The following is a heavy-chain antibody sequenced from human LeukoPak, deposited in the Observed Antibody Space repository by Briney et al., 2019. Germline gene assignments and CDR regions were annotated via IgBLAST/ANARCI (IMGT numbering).Heavy chain of an antibody. V-gene: IGHV1-69*11. Sequence: SVKVSCKASGGTFSSYAISWVRQAPGQGLEWMGRIIPILGTANYAQKFQGRVTITTDESTSTAYMELSSLRSEDTAVYYCAREAMVVTPPFDYWGQGTLVTVSS. CDR2: IIPILGTA. D-gene: IGHD2-21*02. J-gene: IGHJ4*02. CDR1: GGTFSSYA. CDR3: AREAMVVTPPFDY.